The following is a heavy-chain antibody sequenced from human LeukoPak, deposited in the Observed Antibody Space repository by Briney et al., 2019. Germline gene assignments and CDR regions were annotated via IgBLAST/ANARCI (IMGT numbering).Heavy chain of an antibody. CDR1: GYTFTSYY. CDR2: INPNSGAT. D-gene: IGHD4-17*01. CDR3: ARDRRGAYGDYATSY. V-gene: IGHV1-2*02. Sequence: ASVKVSCKASGYTFTSYYMHWVRQAPEQGLEWMGWINPNSGATNYAQKFQGRVTMTRDTSISTAYMELSRLRSDDTAVYYCARDRRGAYGDYATSYWGQGTLVTVSS. J-gene: IGHJ4*02.